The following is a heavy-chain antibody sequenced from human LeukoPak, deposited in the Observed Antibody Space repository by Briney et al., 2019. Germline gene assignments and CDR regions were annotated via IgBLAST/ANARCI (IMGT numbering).Heavy chain of an antibody. J-gene: IGHJ6*02. D-gene: IGHD6-13*01. CDR2: IYSGGTT. CDR1: GFIVSSNY. CDR3: ARDGSTGYSSSWEPYYYYYYGMDV. V-gene: IGHV3-53*01. Sequence: GGSLRLSCAAPGFIVSSNYMNWVRQAPGKGLEWVSIIYSGGTTYYADSVKGRFTISRDNSKNTLYLQMNSLRAEDTAVYYCARDGSTGYSSSWEPYYYYYYGMDVWGQGTTVTVSS.